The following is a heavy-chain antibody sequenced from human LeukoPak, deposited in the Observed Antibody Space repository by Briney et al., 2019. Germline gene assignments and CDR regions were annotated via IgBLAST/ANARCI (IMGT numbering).Heavy chain of an antibody. CDR2: IYYSGST. Sequence: PSETLPLTCTVSGGSISSSSYYWGWIRQPPGKGLEWIGSIYYSGSTYYNPSLKSRVTISVDTSKNQFSLKLSSVTAADTAVYYCARDPIKRVMAAAGSGYWGQGTLVTVSS. CDR3: ARDPIKRVMAAAGSGY. V-gene: IGHV4-39*07. CDR1: GGSISSSSYY. J-gene: IGHJ4*02. D-gene: IGHD6-13*01.